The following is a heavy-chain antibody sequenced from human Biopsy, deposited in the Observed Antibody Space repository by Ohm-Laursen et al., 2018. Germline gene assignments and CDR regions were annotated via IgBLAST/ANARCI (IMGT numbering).Heavy chain of an antibody. J-gene: IGHJ4*02. CDR1: GFSFSSYS. CDR2: TDTTSGTK. D-gene: IGHD1/OR15-1a*01. Sequence: SLRLSCAASGFSFSSYSMNWARQAPGKGLEWVSYTDTTSGTKFYADSVKGRFTISRDNAKNSLYLQMTSLRAEDTAVYFCVRGWWNRSSLFLDHWGQGSQVTVSS. V-gene: IGHV3-48*01. CDR3: VRGWWNRSSLFLDH.